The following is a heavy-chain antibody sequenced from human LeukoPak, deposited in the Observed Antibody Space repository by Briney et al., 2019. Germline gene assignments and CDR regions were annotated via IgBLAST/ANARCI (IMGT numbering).Heavy chain of an antibody. D-gene: IGHD2-21*01. V-gene: IGHV4-31*03. J-gene: IGHJ6*02. CDR3: ARDLGVRGMDV. Sequence: SQTLSLTCTVSGGSISSGGYYWSWIRQHPGKGLEWIGYLYYTGTTYYNPSLESRIIISVDTSKTQFSLRLSSVSAADTAIYYCARDLGVRGMDVWGQGTTVTVSS. CDR1: GGSISSGGYY. CDR2: LYYTGTT.